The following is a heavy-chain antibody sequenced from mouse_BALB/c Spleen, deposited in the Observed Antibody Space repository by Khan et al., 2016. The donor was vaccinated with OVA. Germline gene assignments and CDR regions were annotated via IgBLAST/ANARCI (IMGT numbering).Heavy chain of an antibody. CDR2: ISGDSSNI. D-gene: IGHD1-1*01. CDR1: GFTFSSYG. V-gene: IGHV5-17*02. J-gene: IGHJ2*01. Sequence: EVQVVESGGGLVQPGGSRKLSCAASGFTFSSYGMHWVRQAPEKGLEWVAYISGDSSNIYYTDTVKGRFTISRDNPKNTLSLQMTSLMSEDTAMYYCATSYYYGYYFDYWGPGTTLTVSS. CDR3: ATSYYYGYYFDY.